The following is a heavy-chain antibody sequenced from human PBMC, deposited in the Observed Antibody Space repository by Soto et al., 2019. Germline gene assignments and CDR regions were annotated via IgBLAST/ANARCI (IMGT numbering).Heavy chain of an antibody. D-gene: IGHD2-2*01. J-gene: IGHJ4*02. CDR2: IWYDGSNK. V-gene: IGHV3-33*01. CDR3: ARDLQIEGYCSSTSCSSG. Sequence: GGSLRLSCAASGFTFSSYGMHWVRQAPGKGLEWVAVIWYDGSNKYYADSVKGRFTISRDNSKNTLYLQTNSLRAEDTAVYYCARDLQIEGYCSSTSCSSGWGQGTLVTVSS. CDR1: GFTFSSYG.